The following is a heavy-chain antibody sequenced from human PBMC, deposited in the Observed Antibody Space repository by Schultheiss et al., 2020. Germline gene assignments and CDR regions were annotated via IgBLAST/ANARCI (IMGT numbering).Heavy chain of an antibody. CDR1: GFSFSTYW. CDR3: AKGLLQLVPLAFDI. CDR2: IKEDGSDK. Sequence: GGSLRLSCAASGFSFSTYWMHWVRQAPGKGLEWVANIKEDGSDKYYVDSVKGRFTISRDNAKNSLYLQMNSLRAEDTAVYYCAKGLLQLVPLAFDIWGQGTMVTVSS. V-gene: IGHV3-7*01. J-gene: IGHJ3*02. D-gene: IGHD6-13*01.